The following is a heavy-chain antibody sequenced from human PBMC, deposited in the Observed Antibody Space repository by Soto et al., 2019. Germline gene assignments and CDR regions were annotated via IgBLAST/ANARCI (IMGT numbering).Heavy chain of an antibody. CDR2: ISSSSSYI. Sequence: EVQLVESGGGLVKPGGSLRLSCAASGFTFSSYSMNWVRQAPGKGLEWVSSISSSSSYIYYADSVKGRFTISRDNAKNSLYRKKNSLRAEDTAVYYWARAADYIGGSYRLLAFDTGGQGPLVPASP. V-gene: IGHV3-21*01. CDR1: GFTFSSYS. D-gene: IGHD3-16*02. J-gene: IGHJ4*02. CDR3: ARAADYIGGSYRLLAFDT.